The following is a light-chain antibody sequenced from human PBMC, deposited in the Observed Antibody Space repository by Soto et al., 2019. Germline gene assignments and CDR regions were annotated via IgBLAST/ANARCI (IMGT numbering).Light chain of an antibody. J-gene: IGLJ2*01. Sequence: QSALTQPRSVSGSPGQPVTISCTGTSSDVGDYNYVSWYQQHPGKAPKLMIYAVSKRPSGVPDRFSGSKSGNTASLTISGLQAEDEADYYCCSYGGSLIFGGGTKLTVL. CDR2: AVS. CDR1: SSDVGDYNY. CDR3: CSYGGSLI. V-gene: IGLV2-11*01.